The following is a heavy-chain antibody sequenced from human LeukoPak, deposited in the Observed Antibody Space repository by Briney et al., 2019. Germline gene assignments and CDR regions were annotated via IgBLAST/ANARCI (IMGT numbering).Heavy chain of an antibody. J-gene: IGHJ6*03. CDR1: GGSFSNSA. V-gene: IGHV1-69*05. D-gene: IGHD1-1*01. Sequence: GASVKVSCKASGGSFSNSAISWVRQAPGQGLEWMGGIIPIFGTANYAQKFQGRVTITTDESTSTAYMELSSLRSEDTAVYYCARDERHPPVYYYYMDVWGKGTTVTVSS. CDR3: ARDERHPPVYYYYMDV. CDR2: IIPIFGTA.